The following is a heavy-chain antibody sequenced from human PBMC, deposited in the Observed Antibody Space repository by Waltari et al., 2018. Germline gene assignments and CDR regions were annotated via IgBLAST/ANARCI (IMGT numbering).Heavy chain of an antibody. V-gene: IGHV4-38-2*01. D-gene: IGHD2-2*01. J-gene: IGHJ4*02. CDR3: ARYCSSTSCGPHFDY. CDR1: GYSISSGYY. Sequence: QVQLQESGPGLVKPSETLSLTCAVSGYSISSGYYWGWTRQPPGKGLEWIGSIYHSGSTYYNPSLKSRVTISVDTSKNQFSLKLSSVTAADTAVYYCARYCSSTSCGPHFDYWGQGTLVTVSS. CDR2: IYHSGST.